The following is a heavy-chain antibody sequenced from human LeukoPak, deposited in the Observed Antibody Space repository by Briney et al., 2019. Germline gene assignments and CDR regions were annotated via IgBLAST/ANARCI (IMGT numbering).Heavy chain of an antibody. CDR3: TTNADTVVVVAATPVGDY. CDR1: GFTFSNAW. D-gene: IGHD2-15*01. Sequence: GGSLRLSCAASGFTFSNAWMSWVRQAPGKGLEWVGRIKSKTDGGTTDYAAPVKGRFTISRDDSKNTLYLQMNSLKTEDTAVYYCTTNADTVVVVAATPVGDYWGQGTLVTVSS. V-gene: IGHV3-15*01. CDR2: IKSKTDGGTT. J-gene: IGHJ4*02.